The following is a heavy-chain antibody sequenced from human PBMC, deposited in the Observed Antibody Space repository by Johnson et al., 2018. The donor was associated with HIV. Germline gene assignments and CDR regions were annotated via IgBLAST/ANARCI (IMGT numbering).Heavy chain of an antibody. D-gene: IGHD1-1*01. CDR3: AKGSTLWNPRLGDAFDF. Sequence: QVQLVESGGGVVQPGRSLRLSCAASGFTFSSYAMHWVRQAPAKGLEWVAVISYDGSNKYYADSVKGRFTISRDNVKNSLYLQMNSLTAEDTALYYCAKGSTLWNPRLGDAFDFWGQGTLVTVSS. CDR2: ISYDGSNK. V-gene: IGHV3-30*04. J-gene: IGHJ3*01. CDR1: GFTFSSYA.